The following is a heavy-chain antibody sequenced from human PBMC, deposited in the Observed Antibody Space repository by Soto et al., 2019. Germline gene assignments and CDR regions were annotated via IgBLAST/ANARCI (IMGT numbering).Heavy chain of an antibody. CDR1: GGTFSSYA. D-gene: IGHD2-8*01. CDR3: ATLDRVYGPLGYFQP. CDR2: IIPIFGTA. Sequence: QVQLVQSGAEVKKPGSSVKVSCKASGGTFSSYAISWVRQAPGQGLEWMGGIIPIFGTANYAQKFQGRVTTTADESTSTAYMELSSLSSEDTAVYYCATLDRVYGPLGYFQPWGQGTLVPLSS. J-gene: IGHJ1*01. V-gene: IGHV1-69*12.